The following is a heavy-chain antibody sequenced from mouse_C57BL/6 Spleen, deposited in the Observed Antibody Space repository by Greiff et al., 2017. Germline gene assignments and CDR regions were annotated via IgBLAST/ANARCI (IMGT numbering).Heavy chain of an antibody. CDR1: GYTFTDYY. V-gene: IGHV1-19*01. Sequence: VQLQQSGPVLVKPGASVKMSCKASGYTFTDYYMNWVKQSHGKSLEWIGVINPYNGGTSYNQKFKGKATLTVDKSSSTAYMELNSLTSEDSAVYYCARRDSNDAWFAYWGQGTLVTVSA. CDR3: ARRDSNDAWFAY. D-gene: IGHD2-12*01. J-gene: IGHJ3*01. CDR2: INPYNGGT.